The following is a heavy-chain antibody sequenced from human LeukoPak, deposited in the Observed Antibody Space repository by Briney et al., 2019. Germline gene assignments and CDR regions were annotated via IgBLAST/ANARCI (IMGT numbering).Heavy chain of an antibody. D-gene: IGHD3-9*01. CDR3: ARLLFYDILTGYHYYFDY. J-gene: IGHJ4*02. Sequence: GESLKISCKGSGYSFTSYWIGWVRQMPGKGLEWMGIIYPGDSDTRYSPSFQGQVTISADKSISTAYLQWSSLKASDTAMYYCARLLFYDILTGYHYYFDYWGQGTLVTVSS. CDR1: GYSFTSYW. V-gene: IGHV5-51*01. CDR2: IYPGDSDT.